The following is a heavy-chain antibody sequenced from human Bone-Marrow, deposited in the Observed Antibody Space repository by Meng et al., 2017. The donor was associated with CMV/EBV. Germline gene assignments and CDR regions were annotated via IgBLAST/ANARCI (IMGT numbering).Heavy chain of an antibody. CDR2: ISSSGTTI. Sequence: GESLKISCAASGFTFSRFEMNWVRQAPGKGLEWLSYISSSGTTIKYADSVKGRFTVSRDNAKNSVYLQMNSLRGEDTAVYYCAGGGGDYWGQGTLVTVSS. J-gene: IGHJ4*02. D-gene: IGHD3-16*01. V-gene: IGHV3-48*03. CDR1: GFTFSRFE. CDR3: AGGGGDY.